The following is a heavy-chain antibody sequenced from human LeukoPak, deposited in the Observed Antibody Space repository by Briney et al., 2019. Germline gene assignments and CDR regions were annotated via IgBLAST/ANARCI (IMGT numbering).Heavy chain of an antibody. J-gene: IGHJ4*02. CDR3: ARHDRWEVGAVDY. D-gene: IGHD1-26*01. Sequence: SETLSLTCTVSGVSMSGAYWSWIRQPPGKGLEWIGYVFFTGNTRYNPSLESRLTISVDTSRSQFSLKLSSVTAADTAVYYCARHDRWEVGAVDYWGQGTLVTVSS. V-gene: IGHV4-59*08. CDR2: VFFTGNT. CDR1: GVSMSGAY.